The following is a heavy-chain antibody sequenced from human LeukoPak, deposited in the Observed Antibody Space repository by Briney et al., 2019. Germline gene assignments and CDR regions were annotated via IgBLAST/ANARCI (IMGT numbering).Heavy chain of an antibody. CDR2: ISYDGSNK. D-gene: IGHD6-13*01. CDR3: AKVLSSSWFDGDAFDI. Sequence: GRSLRLSCAASGFTFSSYGMHWVRQAPGKGLEWAAVISYDGSNKYYADSVKGRFTISRDNSKNTLYLQMNSLRAEDTAVYYCAKVLSSSWFDGDAFDIWGQGTMATVSS. J-gene: IGHJ3*02. V-gene: IGHV3-30*18. CDR1: GFTFSSYG.